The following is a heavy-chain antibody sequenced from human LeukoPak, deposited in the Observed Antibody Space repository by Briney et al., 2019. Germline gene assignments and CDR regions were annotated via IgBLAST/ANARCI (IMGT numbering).Heavy chain of an antibody. CDR3: ARDLYNSGWTGAFDI. V-gene: IGHV1-2*02. CDR2: INPNSGGT. D-gene: IGHD6-19*01. Sequence: ASVKVSCKASGYTFSGYYIHWVRQAPGQGLEWMGWINPNSGGTDYAQKFQGRVTMTRDTSISTAYMELSSLRSDDTAVYYCARDLYNSGWTGAFDIWGQGTMVTVSS. CDR1: GYTFSGYY. J-gene: IGHJ3*02.